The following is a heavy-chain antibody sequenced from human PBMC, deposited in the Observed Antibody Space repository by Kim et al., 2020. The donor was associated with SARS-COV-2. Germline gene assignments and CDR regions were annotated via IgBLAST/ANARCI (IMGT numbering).Heavy chain of an antibody. V-gene: IGHV3-30*04. CDR1: GFTFSSYA. Sequence: GGSLRLSCAASGFTFSSYAMHWVRQAPGKGLEWVAVISYDGSNKYYADSVKGRFTISRDNSKNTLYLQMNSLRAEDTAVYYCARDSRVIVVVPAAKVYWGQGTLVTVSS. D-gene: IGHD2-2*01. CDR2: ISYDGSNK. J-gene: IGHJ4*02. CDR3: ARDSRVIVVVPAAKVY.